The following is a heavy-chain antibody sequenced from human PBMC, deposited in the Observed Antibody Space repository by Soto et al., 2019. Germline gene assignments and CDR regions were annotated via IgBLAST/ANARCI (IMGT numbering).Heavy chain of an antibody. Sequence: EVQLLESGGGLVQPGGSLRLSCAASGFTFSSYAMSWVRQAPGKGLEWVSTISSSGGSTHYADSVKGRFTISRDNSKNTLYLQMYSLRAEDTAVYSCAKFYGGNSAHTYTIDPWGQGTLVTVSS. J-gene: IGHJ5*02. CDR3: AKFYGGNSAHTYTIDP. D-gene: IGHD2-21*02. V-gene: IGHV3-23*01. CDR2: ISSSGGST. CDR1: GFTFSSYA.